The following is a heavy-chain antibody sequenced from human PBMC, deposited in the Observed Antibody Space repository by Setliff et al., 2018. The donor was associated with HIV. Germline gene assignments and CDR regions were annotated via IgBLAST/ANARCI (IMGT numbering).Heavy chain of an antibody. CDR3: ARGVTLVRGGRGDI. V-gene: IGHV1-46*01. Sequence: ASVKVSCKASGYTLTSNYMHWVRQAPGQGLEWMGEINPGSGTANYAQKFQGRVTITADESTSSAYMELSSLRSEDTAVYYCARGVTLVRGGRGDIWGQGTMVTVSS. CDR1: GYTLTSNY. J-gene: IGHJ3*02. CDR2: INPGSGTA. D-gene: IGHD3-10*01.